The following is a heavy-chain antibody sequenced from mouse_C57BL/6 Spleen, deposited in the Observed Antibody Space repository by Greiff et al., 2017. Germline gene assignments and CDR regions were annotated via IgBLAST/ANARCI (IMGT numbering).Heavy chain of an antibody. CDR1: GYAFSSYW. V-gene: IGHV1-80*01. Sequence: VQLQQSGAELVKPGASVKISCKASGYAFSSYWMNWVKQRPGKGLEWIGQIYPGGGDTNYNGKFKGKATLTADKSSSTAYMQLSSLTSEDSAVDFCAREGPYGNFLDYWGQGTTLTVSA. D-gene: IGHD2-1*01. J-gene: IGHJ2*01. CDR2: IYPGGGDT. CDR3: AREGPYGNFLDY.